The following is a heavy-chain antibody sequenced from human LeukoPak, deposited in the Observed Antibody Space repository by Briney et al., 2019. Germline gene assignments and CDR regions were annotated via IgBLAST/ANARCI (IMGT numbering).Heavy chain of an antibody. CDR1: GYTFTSYA. J-gene: IGHJ6*04. V-gene: IGHV1-3*01. Sequence: ASVKVSCTASGYTFTSYAMHWVRQAPGHRLEWMGWINAGNGNTKYSQKFQGRVTITRDTSASTAYMELSSLRSEDTAVYYCARVGLRYYYYGMDVWGKGTTVTVSS. D-gene: IGHD3-16*01. CDR2: INAGNGNT. CDR3: ARVGLRYYYYGMDV.